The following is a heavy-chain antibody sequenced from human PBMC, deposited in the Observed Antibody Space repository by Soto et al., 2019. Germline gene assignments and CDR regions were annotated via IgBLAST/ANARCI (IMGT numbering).Heavy chain of an antibody. CDR3: AASGSYFNYYYYYGMDV. V-gene: IGHV4-4*07. J-gene: IGHJ6*02. Sequence: SETLSLTCTVSGGSISSYYWIWIRQPAGKGLEWIGRIYSSGGTNYNPSLKSRVTMSVDTSKNQFSLKLSSVTAADTAVYYCAASGSYFNYYYYYGMDVWGQGTTVTVSS. CDR1: GGSISSYY. D-gene: IGHD1-26*01. CDR2: IYSSGGT.